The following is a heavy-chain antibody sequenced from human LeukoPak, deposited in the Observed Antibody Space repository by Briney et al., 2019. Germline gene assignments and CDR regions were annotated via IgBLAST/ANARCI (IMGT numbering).Heavy chain of an antibody. CDR1: GYSFTSYW. CDR2: IYPGDSDT. Sequence: GESLKISCKGSGYSFTSYWIGWVRQMPGKGLEWMGIIYPGDSDTRYSPSFQGQVTISADKSISTAYLQWSSLKASDTAMYYCARRLVVRGVITHFDYWGQGTLVTVSS. J-gene: IGHJ4*02. V-gene: IGHV5-51*01. D-gene: IGHD3-10*01. CDR3: ARRLVVRGVITHFDY.